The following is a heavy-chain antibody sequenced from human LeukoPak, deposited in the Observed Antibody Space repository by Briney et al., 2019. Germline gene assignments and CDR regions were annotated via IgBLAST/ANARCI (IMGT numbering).Heavy chain of an antibody. CDR3: ARGSYGDSTYYGMDV. Sequence: GGSLRLSCAASGSTFSSYDMHWVRQATGKGLEWVSAIGTAGDTYYPGSVKGRFTISRENAKNSLYLQMNSLRAGDTAVYYCARGSYGDSTYYGMDVWGQGTTVTVSS. CDR1: GSTFSSYD. V-gene: IGHV3-13*01. J-gene: IGHJ6*02. CDR2: IGTAGDT. D-gene: IGHD4-17*01.